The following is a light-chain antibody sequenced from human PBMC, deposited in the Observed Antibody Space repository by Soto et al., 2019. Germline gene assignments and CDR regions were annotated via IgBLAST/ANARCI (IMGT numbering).Light chain of an antibody. J-gene: IGKJ3*01. CDR2: ASS. Sequence: DIQMTQSPSSVSASVGDRVTITCRASQDILSWLAWYQQKPGVAPRLLIYASSNLQSGVPSRFSGSGSGTYFTLTISSLQPEDFSTYYCQQANSFPITFGPGTRLDIK. CDR1: QDILSW. V-gene: IGKV1-12*01. CDR3: QQANSFPIT.